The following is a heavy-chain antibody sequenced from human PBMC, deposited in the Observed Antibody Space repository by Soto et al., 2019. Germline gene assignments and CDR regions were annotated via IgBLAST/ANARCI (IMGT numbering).Heavy chain of an antibody. J-gene: IGHJ6*02. CDR3: ARDYYGMDV. Sequence: SETLSLTCSVSGGTITSGRSSWNWIRQSPGKGLEWIAYIYHSGSTYYNPSLKSRVTISVDRSENQFSLNLTSVTAADTAVYYCARDYYGMDVWGQGTTVTV. V-gene: IGHV4-30-2*06. CDR2: IYHSGST. CDR1: GGTITSGRSS.